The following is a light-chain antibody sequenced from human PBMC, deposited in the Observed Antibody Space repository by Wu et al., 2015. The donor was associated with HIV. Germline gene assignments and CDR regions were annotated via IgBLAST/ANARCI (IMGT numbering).Light chain of an antibody. V-gene: IGKV3-15*01. Sequence: EIMMTQSPATLSVSPGERATLSCRASQAINTNLVWYQHKPGQAPRVLIYDASTRATGIPDRFSGSGSGTDFTLTISNMQSEDFAVYYCQQYHVRWTLG. CDR1: QAINTN. CDR3: QQYHVRWT. J-gene: IGKJ1*01. CDR2: DAS.